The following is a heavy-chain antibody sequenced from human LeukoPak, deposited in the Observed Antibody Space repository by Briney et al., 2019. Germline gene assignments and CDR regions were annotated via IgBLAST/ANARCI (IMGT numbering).Heavy chain of an antibody. CDR1: GYSISSGYC. CDR2: IYHSGST. V-gene: IGHV4-38-2*01. CDR3: ARLPGSSSWYYFDY. Sequence: SETLSLTCAVSGYSISSGYCWGWIRQPPGKGLEWIGSIYHSGSTYNNPSLKSRVTISVDTSKNQFSLKLSSVTAADTAVYYCARLPGSSSWYYFDYWGQGTLVTVSS. J-gene: IGHJ4*02. D-gene: IGHD6-13*01.